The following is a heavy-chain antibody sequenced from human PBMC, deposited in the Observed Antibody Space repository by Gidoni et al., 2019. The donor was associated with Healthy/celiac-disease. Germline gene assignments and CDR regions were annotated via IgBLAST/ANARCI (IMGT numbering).Heavy chain of an antibody. D-gene: IGHD6-19*01. CDR1: GFTFGNAW. CDR3: TAAVAGTGWFDP. V-gene: IGHV3-15*01. Sequence: EVQLVESGGGLVKPGGSLRLSCAASGFTFGNAWMSWVRQAPGKGLEWVGRIKSKTDGGTTDYAAPVKGRFTISRDDSKNTLYLQMNSLKTEDTAVYYCTAAVAGTGWFDPWGQGTLVTVSS. CDR2: IKSKTDGGTT. J-gene: IGHJ5*02.